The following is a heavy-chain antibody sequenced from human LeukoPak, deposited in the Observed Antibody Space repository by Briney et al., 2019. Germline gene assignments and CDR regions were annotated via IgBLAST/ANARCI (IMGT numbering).Heavy chain of an antibody. CDR2: TYYRSNWYN. J-gene: IGHJ4*02. CDR1: GDSVSNNRAG. CDR3: ASGAVAGKGWLDS. D-gene: IGHD6-19*01. Sequence: SQTLSLTCAISGDSVSNNRAGWNWIRQSPSRGLEWLGRTYYRSNWYNDYAVSVRSRITINPDTSKYQFSLHLNSVTPEDTAVYYCASGAVAGKGWLDSWGQGTLVTVSS. V-gene: IGHV6-1*01.